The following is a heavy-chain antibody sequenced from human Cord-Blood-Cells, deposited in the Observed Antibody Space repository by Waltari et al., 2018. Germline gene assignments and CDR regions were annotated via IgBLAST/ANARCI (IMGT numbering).Heavy chain of an antibody. CDR2: IWYDGSNK. CDR3: ARDVGGNWFDP. J-gene: IGHJ5*02. D-gene: IGHD2-15*01. V-gene: IGHV3-33*01. Sequence: QVQLVESGGGVVQPGMSLRPSCAASGFTFSSYGMHWVRQAPGKGLEWVAVIWYDGSNKYYADSVKGRFTISRDNSKNTLYLQMNSLRAEDTAVYYCARDVGGNWFDPWGQGTLVTVSS. CDR1: GFTFSSYG.